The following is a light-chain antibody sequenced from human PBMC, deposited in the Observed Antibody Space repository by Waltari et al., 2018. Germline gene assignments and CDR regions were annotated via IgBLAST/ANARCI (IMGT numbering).Light chain of an antibody. J-gene: IGLJ3*02. CDR1: PLSNQL. V-gene: IGLV3-25*03. Sequence: SYDLTQPPSVSVSPDQTARITCPGHPLSNQLGYWYQQKPGQAPVLLIYKDTQRASGIPERFFGSSSGTTVTLTSTAVQAEDEADYYCQTADSSGTSLLFGGGTKVTVL. CDR3: QTADSSGTSLL. CDR2: KDT.